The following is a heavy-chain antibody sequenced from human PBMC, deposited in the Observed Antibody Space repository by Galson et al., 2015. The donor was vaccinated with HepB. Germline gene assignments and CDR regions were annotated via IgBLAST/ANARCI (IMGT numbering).Heavy chain of an antibody. CDR2: ISGGGGST. CDR1: GFTFPSYA. CDR3: ANWGIAARPSARYFDY. Sequence: SLRLSCAASGFTFPSYAMNWVRQAPAKGLDWVSAISGGGGSTYYADSVKGRFTISRDNSKNTLYLQMNSLRAEDTAGYYCANWGIAARPSARYFDYWGQGTLVPFTS. J-gene: IGHJ4*02. D-gene: IGHD6-6*01. V-gene: IGHV3-23*01.